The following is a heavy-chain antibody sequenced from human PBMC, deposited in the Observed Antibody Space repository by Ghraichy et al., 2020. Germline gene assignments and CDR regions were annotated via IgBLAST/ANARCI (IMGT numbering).Heavy chain of an antibody. CDR3: ARHLSASYYPLYYFDH. V-gene: IGHV4-59*08. J-gene: IGHJ4*02. D-gene: IGHD1-26*01. CDR2: IYYSGST. Sequence: SQTRSLTCSVSGASTRSHYWTWIRQPPGKGLEWIGYIYYSGSTNYNPSLKSRATISVDTSKNQFSLKLSSVTAADPAVYYCARHLSASYYPLYYFDHWGQGTRVTVSS. CDR1: GASTRSHY.